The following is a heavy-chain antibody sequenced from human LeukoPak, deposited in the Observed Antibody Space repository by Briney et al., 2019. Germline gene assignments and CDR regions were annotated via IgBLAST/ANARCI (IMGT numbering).Heavy chain of an antibody. CDR2: ISSSSSYI. Sequence: PGGSLRLSCAASGFTFSSYSMNWVRQAPGKGLEWVSSISSSSSYIYYADSVKGRFTISRDNAKNSLYLQMNSLRAEDTAVYYCARDKFSTGNPLEYMDVWGKGTTVTVSS. CDR1: GFTFSSYS. V-gene: IGHV3-21*01. J-gene: IGHJ6*03. CDR3: ARDKFSTGNPLEYMDV. D-gene: IGHD1-1*01.